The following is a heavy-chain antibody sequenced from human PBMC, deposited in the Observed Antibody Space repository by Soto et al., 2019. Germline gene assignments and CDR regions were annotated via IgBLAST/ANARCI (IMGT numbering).Heavy chain of an antibody. CDR3: AKQSGSGSYYNVGSGGHFDY. CDR2: IYPGDSDT. J-gene: IGHJ4*02. V-gene: IGHV5-51*01. Sequence: GESLKIYCKGSGYSFTSYWIGWVRQMPGKGLEWMGIIYPGDSDTRCSPSFQGQVTISADKSISTAYLQWSSLKASDTAMYYCAKQSGSGSYYNVGSGGHFDYWGQGTLVTVSS. CDR1: GYSFTSYW. D-gene: IGHD3-10*01.